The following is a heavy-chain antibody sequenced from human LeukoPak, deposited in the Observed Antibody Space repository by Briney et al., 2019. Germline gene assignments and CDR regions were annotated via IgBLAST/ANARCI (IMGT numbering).Heavy chain of an antibody. CDR1: GGSISSGGYY. V-gene: IGHV4-61*08. Sequence: PSETLSLTCTVSGGSISSGGYYWSWIRQHPGKGLEWIGYIYYSGSTNYNPSLKSRVTISVDTSKNQFSLKLSSVTAADPAVYYCARTFHPGFQEYYYYGMDVWGQGTTVTVSS. CDR2: IYYSGST. J-gene: IGHJ6*02. CDR3: ARTFHPGFQEYYYYGMDV.